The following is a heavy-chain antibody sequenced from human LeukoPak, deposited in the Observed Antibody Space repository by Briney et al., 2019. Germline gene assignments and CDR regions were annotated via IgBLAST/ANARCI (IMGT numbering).Heavy chain of an antibody. D-gene: IGHD1-14*01. CDR1: GFTFSSYG. J-gene: IGHJ6*02. Sequence: GRSLRLSCAASGFTFSSYGMRWVRQAPGKGLEWVAVISHDGSNKYYADSVKGRFTISRDNSKNTLYLQMNSLRAEDTAVYYCAKEGTTRTPWGQGTTVTVSS. CDR3: AKEGTTRTP. CDR2: ISHDGSNK. V-gene: IGHV3-30*18.